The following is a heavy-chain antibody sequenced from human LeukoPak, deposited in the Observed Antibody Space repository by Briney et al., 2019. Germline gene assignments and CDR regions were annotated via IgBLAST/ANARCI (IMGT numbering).Heavy chain of an antibody. CDR3: AKDLLFQEMATITGPWDY. Sequence: PSETLSLTCTVSGGSISSSSYYWGWIRQPPGKGLEWIGSIYYSGSTYYNPSLKSRVTISVDTSKNQFSLKLSSVTAADTAVYYCAKDLLFQEMATITGPWDYWGQGTLVTVSS. D-gene: IGHD5-24*01. V-gene: IGHV4-39*07. CDR2: IYYSGST. J-gene: IGHJ4*02. CDR1: GGSISSSSYY.